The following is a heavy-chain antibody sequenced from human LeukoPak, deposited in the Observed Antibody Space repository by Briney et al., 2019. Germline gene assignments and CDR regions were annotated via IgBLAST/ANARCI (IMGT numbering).Heavy chain of an antibody. Sequence: PSETLSLTCTVSGGSVNNYYWSWVRQPAGKGLEWIGRIYASGTTRYNPSLKSRVTISVDTPKNQFSLKLSSVTAADTAVYYCAREVAVAGTGMDVWGKGTTVTISS. V-gene: IGHV4-4*07. CDR2: IYASGTT. CDR3: AREVAVAGTGMDV. CDR1: GGSVNNYY. J-gene: IGHJ6*04. D-gene: IGHD6-19*01.